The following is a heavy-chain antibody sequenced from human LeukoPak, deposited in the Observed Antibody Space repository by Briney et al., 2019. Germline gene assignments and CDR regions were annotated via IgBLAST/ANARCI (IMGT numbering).Heavy chain of an antibody. Sequence: PSETLSLTCTVSGGSISSSSYYWGWIRQPPGKGLECIGSIYYSGSTYYNPSLKSRVTISVDTSKNQFSLKLSSVTAADTAVYYCARGAGWYQFWGQGTLVTVSS. CDR1: GGSISSSSYY. J-gene: IGHJ4*02. CDR3: ARGAGWYQF. CDR2: IYYSGST. D-gene: IGHD6-19*01. V-gene: IGHV4-39*01.